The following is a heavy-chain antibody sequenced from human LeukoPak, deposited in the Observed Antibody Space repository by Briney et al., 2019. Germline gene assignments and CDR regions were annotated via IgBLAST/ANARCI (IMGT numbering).Heavy chain of an antibody. CDR1: GFTFSSYN. D-gene: IGHD6-13*01. CDR2: TSSSGSTI. Sequence: GGSLRLSCAASGFTFSSYNMNWVRQAPGKGLEWVSYTSSSGSTIYYADSVKGRFTISRDNAKNSLYLQMNSLRAEDTAVYYCAREESSSWTYWYFDLWGRGTLVTVSS. V-gene: IGHV3-48*04. J-gene: IGHJ2*01. CDR3: AREESSSWTYWYFDL.